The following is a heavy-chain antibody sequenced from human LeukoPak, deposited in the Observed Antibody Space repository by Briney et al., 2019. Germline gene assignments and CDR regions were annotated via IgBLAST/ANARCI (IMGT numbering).Heavy chain of an antibody. D-gene: IGHD4-17*01. CDR1: GCTFSTFG. CDR2: ISSDGGNK. CDR3: AKDHAAYGDYDCDE. J-gene: IGHJ4*02. Sequence: RSLRLSCAASGCTFSTFGMNWVRQAPGKGLEWVAVISSDGGNKHYADSVKGRFTISRDNSKNTLSLQMNSLRAEDTAVYYCAKDHAAYGDYDCDEWGQGTLVTVSP. V-gene: IGHV3-30*18.